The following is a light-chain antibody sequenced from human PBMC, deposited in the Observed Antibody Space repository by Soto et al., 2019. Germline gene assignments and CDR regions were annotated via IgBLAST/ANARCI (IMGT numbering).Light chain of an antibody. Sequence: EIVLTQSPATLSLSPGERATLSCRASQSVSSSLAWYQQKPGQAPRLLIYDASNRATAIPARFSGSGSGTDFTLTISSLEPEDFAVYYCQQRTNRPYTFGQGTKLEIK. J-gene: IGKJ2*01. CDR2: DAS. CDR1: QSVSSS. CDR3: QQRTNRPYT. V-gene: IGKV3-11*01.